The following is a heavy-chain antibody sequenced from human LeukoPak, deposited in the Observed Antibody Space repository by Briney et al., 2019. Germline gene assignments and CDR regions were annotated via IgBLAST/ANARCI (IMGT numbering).Heavy chain of an antibody. CDR1: GGSISSGGYS. CDR3: ATYRTSFIYWYFDL. Sequence: SQTLSLTCAVSGGSISSGGYSWSWIRQPPGKGLEWIGYIYHSGSTYYNPSLKSRVTISVDRSKNQFSLTLSSVTAADTAVYYCATYRTSFIYWYFDLWGRGTLVTVSS. J-gene: IGHJ2*01. D-gene: IGHD2-2*01. CDR2: IYHSGST. V-gene: IGHV4-30-2*02.